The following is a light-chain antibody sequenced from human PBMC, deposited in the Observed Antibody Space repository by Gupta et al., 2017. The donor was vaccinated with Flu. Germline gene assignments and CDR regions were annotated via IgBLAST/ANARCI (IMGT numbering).Light chain of an antibody. V-gene: IGLV2-11*03. Sequence: TFSDVGAYNYVSWYQQHPGKAPKLMISDVTKRPSGVPERFSGSKSGNTASLTISGLQAGDEADYYCCSYATTYTWVFGGGTKLTVL. CDR1: FSDVGAYNY. J-gene: IGLJ3*02. CDR3: CSYATTYTWV. CDR2: DVT.